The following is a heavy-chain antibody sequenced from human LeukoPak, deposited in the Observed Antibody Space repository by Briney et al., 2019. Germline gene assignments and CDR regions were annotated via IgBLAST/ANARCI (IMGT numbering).Heavy chain of an antibody. CDR2: IYSGGST. CDR1: GFTVSSNY. V-gene: IGHV3-53*01. Sequence: PGGSLRLSCAASGFTVSSNYMSWVRQAPGKGLEWVSVIYSGGSTYYADSVKGRFTISRGNSKNTLYLQINSLRAEDTAVYHCVRAYSSNWYDYWGQGTLVTVSS. D-gene: IGHD6-19*01. CDR3: VRAYSSNWYDY. J-gene: IGHJ5*01.